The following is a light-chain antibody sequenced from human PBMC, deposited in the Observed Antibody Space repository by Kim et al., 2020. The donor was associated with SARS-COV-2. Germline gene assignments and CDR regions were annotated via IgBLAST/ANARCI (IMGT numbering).Light chain of an antibody. Sequence: SITVSCARPNTDSGAYNFVSWYQQHPGKAPTLFIYDVTKRPSGIAARFSGSKSGITASLTVSGLQTEGEADYYCSSYTELNTSVLFGGGTKVTVL. CDR3: SSYTELNTSVL. CDR1: NTDSGAYNF. CDR2: DVT. V-gene: IGLV2-14*03. J-gene: IGLJ2*01.